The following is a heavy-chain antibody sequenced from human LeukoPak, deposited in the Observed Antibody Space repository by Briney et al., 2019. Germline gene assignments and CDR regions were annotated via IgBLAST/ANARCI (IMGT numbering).Heavy chain of an antibody. Sequence: GGSLRLSCAASGFTFSSNYMSWVRQAPGKGLEWVSVIYSGGSTYYADSVKGRFTISRDNSKNTLYLQMNSLRAEDTAVYYCAGETYYDILTGYHLNYGMDVWGQGTTVTVSS. D-gene: IGHD3-9*01. CDR3: AGETYYDILTGYHLNYGMDV. V-gene: IGHV3-53*01. CDR1: GFTFSSNY. J-gene: IGHJ6*02. CDR2: IYSGGST.